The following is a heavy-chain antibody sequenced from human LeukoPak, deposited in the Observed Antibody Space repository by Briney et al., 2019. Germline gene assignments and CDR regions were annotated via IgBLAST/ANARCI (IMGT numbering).Heavy chain of an antibody. D-gene: IGHD1-26*01. CDR3: ARYRGGNWFDP. Sequence: GGSLRLSCAASGFTFSNYWMSWVRQAPGKGLEWVANIKQDGSEKYYVDSVKGRFTIFRDNAKNSLYLQMNSLRAEDTALHYCARYRGGNWFDPWGQGTLVTVSS. CDR2: IKQDGSEK. J-gene: IGHJ5*02. V-gene: IGHV3-7*01. CDR1: GFTFSNYW.